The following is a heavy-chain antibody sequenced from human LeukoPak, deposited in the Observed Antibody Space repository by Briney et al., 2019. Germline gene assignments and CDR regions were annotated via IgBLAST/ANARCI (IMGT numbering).Heavy chain of an antibody. CDR2: IKEDGTET. J-gene: IGHJ4*02. D-gene: IGHD5-24*01. CDR1: GFMFSSNW. CDR3: AKEGRSLQTY. Sequence: GGSLRLSCAASGFMFSSNWMSWVRLAPGKGLEWVANIKEDGTETYYVDSVKGRFPISRDNAKNSLYLQMNSLRVEDTAVYYCAKEGRSLQTYWGQGTLVTVSS. V-gene: IGHV3-7*03.